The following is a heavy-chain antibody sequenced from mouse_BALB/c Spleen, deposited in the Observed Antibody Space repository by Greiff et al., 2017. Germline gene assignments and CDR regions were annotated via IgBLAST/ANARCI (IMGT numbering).Heavy chain of an antibody. V-gene: IGHV14-4*02. CDR2: IDPENGDT. Sequence: EVQLQQSGAELVRSGASVKLSCTASGFNIKDYYMHWVKQRPEQGLEWIGWIDPENGDTEYAPKFQGKATMTADTSSNTAYLQLSSLTSEDTAVYYCARHGSSSDYWGQGTTLTVSS. CDR1: GFNIKDYY. D-gene: IGHD1-1*01. CDR3: ARHGSSSDY. J-gene: IGHJ2*01.